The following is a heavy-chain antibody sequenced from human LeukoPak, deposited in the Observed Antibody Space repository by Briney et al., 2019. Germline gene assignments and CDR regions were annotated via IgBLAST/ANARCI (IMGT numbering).Heavy chain of an antibody. Sequence: SVKVSCKASGGTFSSYAISWVRQAPGQGLEWMGGIIPIFGTANYAQKFQGRVTIIADESTSTAYMELSSLRSEDTAVYYCARATTYYYDSSGYYPGDYWGQGTLVTVSS. V-gene: IGHV1-69*13. CDR1: GGTFSSYA. D-gene: IGHD3-22*01. CDR2: IIPIFGTA. CDR3: ARATTYYYDSSGYYPGDY. J-gene: IGHJ4*02.